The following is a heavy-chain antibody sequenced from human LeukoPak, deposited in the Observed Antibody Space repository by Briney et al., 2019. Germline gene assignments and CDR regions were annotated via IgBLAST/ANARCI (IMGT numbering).Heavy chain of an antibody. CDR2: MNPNSGNT. J-gene: IGHJ6*03. V-gene: IGHV1-8*03. CDR1: GDTFTSYD. Sequence: ASVKVSCKASGDTFTSYDINWVRQATGQGLEWMGWMNPNSGNTGYAQKFQGRVTITRNTSISTAYMELSSLRSEDTAVYYCARGLITDIVVVPAAAYYYYMDVWGKGTTVTVSS. CDR3: ARGLITDIVVVPAAAYYYYMDV. D-gene: IGHD2-2*01.